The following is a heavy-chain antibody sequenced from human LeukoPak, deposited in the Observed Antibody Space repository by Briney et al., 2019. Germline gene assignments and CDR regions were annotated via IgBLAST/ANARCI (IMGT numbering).Heavy chain of an antibody. D-gene: IGHD1-14*01. CDR1: GFTFSNYS. CDR3: VRESITGHRDFDY. J-gene: IGHJ4*02. V-gene: IGHV3-48*01. CDR2: ISSGSRTI. Sequence: GGSLRLSCAASGFTFSNYSMNWVRQAPGRGLEWVSYISSGSRTIYYADSVQGRFTVSRDNVKNLLFLQMNSLRVGDTAVYYCVRESITGHRDFDYWGQGILVTVSS.